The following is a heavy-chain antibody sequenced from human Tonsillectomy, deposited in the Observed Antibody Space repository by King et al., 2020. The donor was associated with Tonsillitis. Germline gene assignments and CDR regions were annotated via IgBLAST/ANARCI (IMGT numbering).Heavy chain of an antibody. V-gene: IGHV3-30*18. CDR2: LSYDGGAK. D-gene: IGHD1-14*01. CDR1: GFIFKSFG. J-gene: IGHJ4*02. Sequence: VQLVESGGGVVQPGGSLRLSCAASGFIFKSFGMHWVRQAPGKGLEWVASLSYDGGAKYYAESVKGRFTISRDNSEHTLYLQMNSLRGEDTAIYYCAKEGAGPFDSWGQGTLVTVSA. CDR3: AKEGAGPFDS.